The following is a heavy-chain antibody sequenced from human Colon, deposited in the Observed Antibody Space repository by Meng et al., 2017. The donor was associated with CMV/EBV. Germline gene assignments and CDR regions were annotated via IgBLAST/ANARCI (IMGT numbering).Heavy chain of an antibody. CDR1: GYSFTTFW. CDR3: AALTTGYYSGMDV. V-gene: IGHV5-51*01. Sequence: GESLKISWQASGYSFTTFWIAWVRQVPGKGLEWMGMIFPDESETKYGPSFQGQVTISVDKSISTAYLQGSSLTASDTAMYYCAALTTGYYSGMDVLGQGTTVTVSS. CDR2: IFPDESET. J-gene: IGHJ6*02. D-gene: IGHD4-11*01.